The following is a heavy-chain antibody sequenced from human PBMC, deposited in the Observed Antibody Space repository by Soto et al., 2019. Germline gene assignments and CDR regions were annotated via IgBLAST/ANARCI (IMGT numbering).Heavy chain of an antibody. CDR1: EFTFGTSW. Sequence: VLLVESGGGLVQPGGSLRLSCAVSEFTFGTSWMTWVRQGPGKGLEWVANIKQDGGEKHYLESVRGRFSISRDNAKKSLYLEMNSLRAEDTAVYYCTGGSGWESGTWGQGTLVTVSS. CDR2: IKQDGGEK. V-gene: IGHV3-7*05. J-gene: IGHJ5*02. D-gene: IGHD6-19*01. CDR3: TGGSGWESGT.